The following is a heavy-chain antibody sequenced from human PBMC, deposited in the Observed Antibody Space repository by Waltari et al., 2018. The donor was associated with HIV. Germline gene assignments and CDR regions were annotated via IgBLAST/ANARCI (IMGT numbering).Heavy chain of an antibody. J-gene: IGHJ4*02. V-gene: IGHV3-23*01. D-gene: IGHD6-19*01. CDR2: SSGGVDRK. CDR3: AKAIESSGYYYEKGADY. CDR1: GFTFSSFA. Sequence: EVQLSESGGGLVQPGGPLRLSCAAFGFTFSSFAMSWVRQAPGKGLGWVSASSGGVDRKCYADSVKGLFTISRDNSKDTLYLQMNSLRVEDTAVYYCAKAIESSGYYYEKGADYWGQGTLVTVSS.